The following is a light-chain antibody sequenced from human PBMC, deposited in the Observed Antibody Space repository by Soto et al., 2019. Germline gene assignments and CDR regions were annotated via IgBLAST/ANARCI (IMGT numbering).Light chain of an antibody. CDR3: QQYGNAPLT. J-gene: IGKJ4*01. Sequence: EIVLTHSPCTLSLSPWERATLSCGASQGVRSSYFACYQQKPGQAPRLLIFGASTRAPGMPDRFSGSGSGTDFTPTISNLEPEDFALFYCQQYGNAPLTFGGGTKVDIK. V-gene: IGKV3-20*01. CDR1: QGVRSSY. CDR2: GAS.